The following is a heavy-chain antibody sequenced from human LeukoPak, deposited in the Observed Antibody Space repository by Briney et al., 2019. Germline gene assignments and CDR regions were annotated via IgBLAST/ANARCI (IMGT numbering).Heavy chain of an antibody. CDR2: INPNSGGT. V-gene: IGHV1-2*02. J-gene: IGHJ6*03. D-gene: IGHD6-13*01. CDR1: GYTFTSYD. CDR3: ARGGYSIAAADYYYMDV. Sequence: GASVKVSCKASGYTFTSYDINWVRQASGQGLEWMGWINPNSGGTNYAQKFQGRVTMTRDTSISTAYMELSRLRSDDTAVYYCARGGYSIAAADYYYMDVWGKGTTVTISS.